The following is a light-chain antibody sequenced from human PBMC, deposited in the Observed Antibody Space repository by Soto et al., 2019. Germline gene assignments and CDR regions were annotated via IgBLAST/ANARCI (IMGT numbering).Light chain of an antibody. Sequence: DIQMTQSPSTLSASVRDRVTITCRASENIDTWLAWFQQKPGKAPNLLIYDASSLESGVPSRFSGSGSGTEFTLTISSLQPDDFATYYCQQYSSFPYTFGQGSKLDIK. J-gene: IGKJ2*01. CDR3: QQYSSFPYT. CDR2: DAS. V-gene: IGKV1-5*01. CDR1: ENIDTW.